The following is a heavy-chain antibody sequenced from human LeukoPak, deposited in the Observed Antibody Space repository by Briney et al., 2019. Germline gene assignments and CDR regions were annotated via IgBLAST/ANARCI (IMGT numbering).Heavy chain of an antibody. CDR3: TRLNEPWELSGGDYFDY. Sequence: PGGSLRLSCAASGFTFSGSAMHWVRQASGKGLEWVGRIRSKANSYATAYAASVKGRFTISRDDSKNTAYLQMNSLKTEDTAVYYCTRLNEPWELSGGDYFDYWGQGTLVTVSS. D-gene: IGHD1-26*01. CDR2: IRSKANSYAT. J-gene: IGHJ4*02. CDR1: GFTFSGSA. V-gene: IGHV3-73*01.